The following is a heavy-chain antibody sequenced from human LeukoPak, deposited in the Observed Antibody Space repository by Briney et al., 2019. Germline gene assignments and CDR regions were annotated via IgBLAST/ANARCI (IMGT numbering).Heavy chain of an antibody. CDR2: IYYSGST. J-gene: IGHJ4*02. CDR1: GGSISSSSYY. Sequence: SETLSLTCTVSGGSISSSSYYWGWIRQPPGKGLEWIASIYYSGSTNYNPSLKSRVTISVDTSKNQFSLKLRSVTAADTAVYYCASLRPLSSSGWWGLDYWGQGTLVTVSS. CDR3: ASLRPLSSSGWWGLDY. D-gene: IGHD6-19*01. V-gene: IGHV4-39*07.